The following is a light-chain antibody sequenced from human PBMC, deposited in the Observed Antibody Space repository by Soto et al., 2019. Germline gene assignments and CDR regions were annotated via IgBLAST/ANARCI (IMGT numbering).Light chain of an antibody. V-gene: IGKV3D-15*01. J-gene: IGKJ4*01. Sequence: IVITQSPAILSVSPGEGATLSCRASQNIAGNLAWYQQKPGQAPRLVIYDIFTRATGVPTRISGSGSGTEFTLTISSLQSEDFAVYYCQQYNSWPLTFGGGTKVDIK. CDR3: QQYNSWPLT. CDR1: QNIAGN. CDR2: DIF.